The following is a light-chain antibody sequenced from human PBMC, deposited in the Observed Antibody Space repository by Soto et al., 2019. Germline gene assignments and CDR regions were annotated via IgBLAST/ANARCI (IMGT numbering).Light chain of an antibody. V-gene: IGKV3-20*01. CDR3: QQYRNWPRT. J-gene: IGKJ1*01. CDR1: QTISSSS. Sequence: EIVLTQSPGTLSLSPGERGTLSCRAGQTISSSSLAWYQQEPGQAPRLLIYGASSRASGIPDRFSGSGSGTDFTLTISSLQSEDYAVYYCQQYRNWPRTFGQGTKVDIK. CDR2: GAS.